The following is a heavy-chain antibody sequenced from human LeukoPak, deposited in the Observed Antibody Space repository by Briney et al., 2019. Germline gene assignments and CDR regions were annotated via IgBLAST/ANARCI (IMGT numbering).Heavy chain of an antibody. CDR1: GGSISSSSYY. CDR2: IYYSGST. V-gene: IGHV4-39*07. Sequence: PSETLSLTCTVSGGSISSSSYYWGWIRQPPGKGLEWIGSIYYSGSTYYNPSLKSRVTISVDTSKNQFSLKLSSVTAADTAVYYCASPSQGYCSSTSCYADLGYFDYWGQGTLVTVSS. D-gene: IGHD2-2*01. J-gene: IGHJ4*02. CDR3: ASPSQGYCSSTSCYADLGYFDY.